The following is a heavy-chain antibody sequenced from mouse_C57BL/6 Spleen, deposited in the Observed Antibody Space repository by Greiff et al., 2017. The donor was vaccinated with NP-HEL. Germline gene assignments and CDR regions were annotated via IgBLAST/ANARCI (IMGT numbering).Heavy chain of an antibody. V-gene: IGHV1-26*01. CDR2: INPNNGGT. Sequence: EVQLQQSGPELVKPGASVKISCKASGYTFTDYYMNWVKQSHGKSLEWIGDINPNNGGTSYNQKFKGKATLTVDKSSSTAYMELRSLTSEDSAVYYCARGYDYDEGAFAYWGQGTLVTVSA. D-gene: IGHD2-4*01. CDR3: ARGYDYDEGAFAY. CDR1: GYTFTDYY. J-gene: IGHJ3*01.